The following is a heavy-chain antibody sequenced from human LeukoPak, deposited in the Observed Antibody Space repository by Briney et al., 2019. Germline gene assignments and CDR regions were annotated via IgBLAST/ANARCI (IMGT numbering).Heavy chain of an antibody. D-gene: IGHD3-22*01. Sequence: GGSLRLSCTVSGFTVSSNSMSWVRQAPGKGLEWVSFIYSDNTHYSDSVKGRFTISRDNSKNTLYLQMNSLRAEDTAVYYCASHRDYYDSSGWDYFDYWGQGTLVTVSS. CDR2: IYSDNT. CDR1: GFTVSSNS. CDR3: ASHRDYYDSSGWDYFDY. J-gene: IGHJ4*02. V-gene: IGHV3-53*01.